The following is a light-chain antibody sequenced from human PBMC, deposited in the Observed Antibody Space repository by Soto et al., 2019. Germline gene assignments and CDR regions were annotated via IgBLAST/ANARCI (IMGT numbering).Light chain of an antibody. CDR3: QQSYSTTWT. V-gene: IGKV1-5*03. CDR1: QSISTQ. Sequence: DTQMTQSPSTLSASVGDRVTIICRASQSISTQLAWYQQKPGKAPKLLIYKASTLKSGVPSRFSGSGSETDFTLTISSLQPEDFATYSCQQSYSTTWTFGQGTKVDIK. CDR2: KAS. J-gene: IGKJ1*01.